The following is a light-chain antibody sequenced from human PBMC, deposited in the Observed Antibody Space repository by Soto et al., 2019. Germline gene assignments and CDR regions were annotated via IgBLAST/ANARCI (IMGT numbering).Light chain of an antibody. CDR1: QCVSSD. J-gene: IGKJ1*01. CDR2: GAS. CDR3: QRYNNWPWT. V-gene: IGKV3-15*01. Sequence: EIVMTQSPATLSVSPGERATLSCRASQCVSSDLAWYEHKPGEAPRLLIYGASPRATGIQARFSGSGSGTEFTLTFSSLQSEEFAVYYCQRYNNWPWTFGQGTKV.